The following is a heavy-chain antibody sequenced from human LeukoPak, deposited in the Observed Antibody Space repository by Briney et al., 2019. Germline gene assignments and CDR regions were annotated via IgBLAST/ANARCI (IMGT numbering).Heavy chain of an antibody. J-gene: IGHJ4*02. CDR1: GFTFSGYQ. D-gene: IGHD1-26*01. CDR2: IGTSDITSDTSI. Sequence: GGSLRLSCAASGFTFSGYQMNWVRQAPGKGLEGLSYIGTSDITSDTSIYYADSVKGRFTISRDNAKNSLYLQMNSLRAEDTAVYYCASGSSFDYWGQGTLVTVSS. CDR3: ASGSSFDY. V-gene: IGHV3-48*03.